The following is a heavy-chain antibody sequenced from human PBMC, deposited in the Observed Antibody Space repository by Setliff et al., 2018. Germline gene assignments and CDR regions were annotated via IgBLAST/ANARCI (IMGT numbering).Heavy chain of an antibody. D-gene: IGHD1-26*01. CDR1: GYIFNTFG. V-gene: IGHV1-18*01. CDR3: ARSPPNRGVGQGHHMDV. Sequence: GASVKVSCKTSGYIFNTFGINWMRRAPGQGLEWIEWISPYNGDRKYAQNLQDRVTMTTDTSTSTAYLEVRSLRSDDTAVYYCARSPPNRGVGQGHHMDVWGKGTTVTVSS. J-gene: IGHJ6*03. CDR2: ISPYNGDR.